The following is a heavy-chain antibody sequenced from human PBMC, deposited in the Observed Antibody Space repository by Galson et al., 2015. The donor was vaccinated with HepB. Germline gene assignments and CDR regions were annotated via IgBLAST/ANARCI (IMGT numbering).Heavy chain of an antibody. CDR1: GYTFTGYY. V-gene: IGHV1-2*06. D-gene: IGHD1-26*01. Sequence: SVKVSCKASGYTFTGYYMHWVRQAPGQGLEWMGRINPNSGGTNYAQKFQGRVTMTRDTSISTAYMELSRLRSDDTAVYYCARSGGYYGEYFQHWGQGTLVTVSS. CDR2: INPNSGGT. CDR3: ARSGGYYGEYFQH. J-gene: IGHJ1*01.